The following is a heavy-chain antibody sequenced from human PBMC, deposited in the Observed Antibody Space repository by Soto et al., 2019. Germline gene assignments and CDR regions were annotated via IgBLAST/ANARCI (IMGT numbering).Heavy chain of an antibody. V-gene: IGHV4-61*01. J-gene: IGHJ4*02. Sequence: SETLSLTCTVSGGSVSSGSYYWSWIRQPPGKGLEWIGYIYYSGSTNYNPSLKSRVTISVDTSKNQFSLKLSSVTAADTAVYYCARDVEAGYYDYWGQGTLVTVSS. CDR2: IYYSGST. D-gene: IGHD3-9*01. CDR1: GGSVSSGSYY. CDR3: ARDVEAGYYDY.